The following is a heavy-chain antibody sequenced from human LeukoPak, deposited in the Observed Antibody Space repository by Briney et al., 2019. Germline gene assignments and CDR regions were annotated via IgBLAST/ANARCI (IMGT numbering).Heavy chain of an antibody. V-gene: IGHV4-4*07. Sequence: PSETLFLTCTVSGGSISSYYWSWIRQPAGKGLEWIGRIYTSGSTNYNPSLKSRVTMSVDTSKNQFSLKLSSVTAADTAVYYCAREAYYDFWSGYYYYGMDVWGQGTTVTVSS. CDR1: GGSISSYY. CDR2: IYTSGST. D-gene: IGHD3-3*01. CDR3: AREAYYDFWSGYYYYGMDV. J-gene: IGHJ6*02.